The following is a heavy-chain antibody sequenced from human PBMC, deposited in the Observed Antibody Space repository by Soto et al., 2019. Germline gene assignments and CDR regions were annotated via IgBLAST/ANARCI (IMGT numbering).Heavy chain of an antibody. J-gene: IGHJ6*03. Sequence: EVQLVESGGGLVQPGRSLRLSCAASGFTFDDYAMHWLRQAPGKGLEWVSGISWNSGSIGYADSVKGRFTISRDNAKNSLYLQMNSLRAEDKALYYCAKDIYYYFCRGYDRPTVSYMDVWGKGTTVTVSS. CDR3: AKDIYYYFCRGYDRPTVSYMDV. V-gene: IGHV3-9*01. CDR1: GFTFDDYA. CDR2: ISWNSGSI. D-gene: IGHD3-3*01.